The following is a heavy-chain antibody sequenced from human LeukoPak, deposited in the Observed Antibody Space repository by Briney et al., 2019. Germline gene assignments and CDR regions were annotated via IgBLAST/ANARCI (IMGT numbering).Heavy chain of an antibody. CDR1: GFTFSSYA. Sequence: GRSLRLSCAASGFTFSSYAMHWVRQAPGKGLEWVAIISYDGSNKYYADSVKGRFTISRDNSKNTLYLQMNSLRAEDTAVYYCARDSYYYGSSVLSWWFDPWGQGTLVTVSS. CDR2: ISYDGSNK. D-gene: IGHD3-22*01. V-gene: IGHV3-30-3*01. J-gene: IGHJ5*02. CDR3: ARDSYYYGSSVLSWWFDP.